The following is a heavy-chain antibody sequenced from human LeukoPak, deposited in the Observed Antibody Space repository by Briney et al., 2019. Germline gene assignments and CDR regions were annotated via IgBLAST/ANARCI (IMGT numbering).Heavy chain of an antibody. Sequence: SGGSLRLSCAASGFTFSSYAMHWVRQAPGKGLEWVAVISYDGSNKYYADSVKGRFTISRDNSKNTLYLQMNSLRAEDTAVYYCARASGGTMIVVVADNAFDIWGQGTMVTVSS. CDR3: ARASGGTMIVVVADNAFDI. D-gene: IGHD3-22*01. CDR1: GFTFSSYA. CDR2: ISYDGSNK. V-gene: IGHV3-30-3*01. J-gene: IGHJ3*02.